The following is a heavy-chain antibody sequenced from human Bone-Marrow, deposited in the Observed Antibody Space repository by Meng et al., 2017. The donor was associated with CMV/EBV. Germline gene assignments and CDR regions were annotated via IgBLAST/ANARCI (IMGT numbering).Heavy chain of an antibody. D-gene: IGHD3-22*01. CDR2: IYHSGST. V-gene: IGHV4-38-2*02. J-gene: IGHJ4*02. CDR3: ARDTYYYDSSGREPFDY. CDR1: GYSISSGYY. Sequence: SETLSLTCTVSGYSISSGYYWGWIRQPPGKGLEWIGSIYHSGSTYYNPSLKSRVTISVDTSKNQFSLKLSSVTAADTAVYYCARDTYYYDSSGREPFDYWGQGTLVTVSS.